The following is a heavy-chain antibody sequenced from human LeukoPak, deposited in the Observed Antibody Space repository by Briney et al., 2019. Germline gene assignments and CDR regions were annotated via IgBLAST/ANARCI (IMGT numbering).Heavy chain of an antibody. CDR2: IYSGGST. CDR1: EFSVGSNY. V-gene: IGHV3-66*01. CDR3: ASYPGYCSGGSCRVVDV. J-gene: IGHJ6*04. Sequence: GGSLRLSCAASEFSVGSNYMTWVRQAPGKGLEWVSLIYSGGSTYYADSVKGRFTISRDNAKNSLYLQMNSLRAEDTAVYYCASYPGYCSGGSCRVVDVWGKGTTVTVSS. D-gene: IGHD2-15*01.